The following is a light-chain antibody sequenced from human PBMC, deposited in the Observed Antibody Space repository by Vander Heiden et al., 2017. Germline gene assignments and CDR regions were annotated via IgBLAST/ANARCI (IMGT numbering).Light chain of an antibody. J-gene: IGKJ1*01. CDR1: QTIGSW. CDR3: QQYNSYSWT. Sequence: DIQMTQSPSTLSASVGDRGTITCRASQTIGSWLAWYQQKPGKAPKLLIYKASSLESGVPSRFSGGGSVTEFTLTISSLQPDDFATYYCQQYNSYSWTFGQGTKVEIK. V-gene: IGKV1-5*03. CDR2: KAS.